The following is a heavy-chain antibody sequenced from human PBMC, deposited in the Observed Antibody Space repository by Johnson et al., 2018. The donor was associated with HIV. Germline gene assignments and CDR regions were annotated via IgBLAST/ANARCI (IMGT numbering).Heavy chain of an antibody. CDR2: ISYDGSNK. J-gene: IGHJ3*02. CDR1: GFTFSSYW. Sequence: VQLVESGGGLVQPGGSLRLSCAASGFTFSSYWMSWVRQAPGRGLEWVAVISYDGSNKYYADSVKGRFTISRDNSKNTLYLQMNSLRAEDTAVYYCARDSEDCSGGSCYFDAFDIWGQGTMVTVSS. V-gene: IGHV3-30-3*01. D-gene: IGHD2-15*01. CDR3: ARDSEDCSGGSCYFDAFDI.